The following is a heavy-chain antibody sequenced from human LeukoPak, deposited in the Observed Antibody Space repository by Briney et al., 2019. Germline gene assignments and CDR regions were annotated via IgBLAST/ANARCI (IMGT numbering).Heavy chain of an antibody. J-gene: IGHJ6*02. V-gene: IGHV1-69*13. CDR2: IIPIFGTA. D-gene: IGHD4-17*01. CDR3: ARAQPDYGDYYYYYGMDV. Sequence: WASVKVSCKASGGTFSSYAISWVRQAPGQWLEWMGGIIPIFGTANYAQKFQGRVTITADESTSTAYMELSSLRSEDTAVYYCARAQPDYGDYYYYYGMDVWGQGTTVTVPS. CDR1: GGTFSSYA.